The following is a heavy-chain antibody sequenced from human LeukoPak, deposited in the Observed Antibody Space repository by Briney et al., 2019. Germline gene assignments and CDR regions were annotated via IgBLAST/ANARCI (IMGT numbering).Heavy chain of an antibody. CDR3: AKDASARPSDY. CDR2: ISDNGGST. V-gene: IGHV3-23*01. Sequence: TGGSLRLSCAASGFTFSSYWMSWVRQAPGKGLEWVSFISDNGGSTYYADSVKGRFTISRDNSKNSMYLQMSSLGAEDTAIYYCAKDASARPSDYWGPGTLVTVSS. CDR1: GFTFSSYW. D-gene: IGHD3-3*01. J-gene: IGHJ4*02.